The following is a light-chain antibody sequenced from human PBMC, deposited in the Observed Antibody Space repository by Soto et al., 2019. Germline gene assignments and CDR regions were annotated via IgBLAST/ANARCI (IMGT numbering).Light chain of an antibody. CDR2: RDD. V-gene: IGLV3-9*01. CDR1: NIGSKN. J-gene: IGLJ3*02. Sequence: LLSVSVALGQTATISCAITNIGSKNVHWYQQRPGLAPTLLIYRDDHRSSGTPERFSGSNSGHMATLTISRAQAGDEADYYCQLWDTSTWMFGGGTKLTVL. CDR3: QLWDTSTWM.